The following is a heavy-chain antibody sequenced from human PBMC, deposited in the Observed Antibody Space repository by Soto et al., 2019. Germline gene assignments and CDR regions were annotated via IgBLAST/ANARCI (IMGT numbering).Heavy chain of an antibody. CDR3: ARLAAAGINLYYYYGMDV. CDR2: IYPGDSDT. CDR1: GYSFTSYW. J-gene: IGHJ6*02. Sequence: GESLKISCKGSGYSFTSYWIGWVRQMPGKGLEWMGIIYPGDSDTRYSPSFQGQVTISADKSISTAYLQWSSLKASDTAMYYCARLAAAGINLYYYYGMDVWGQGTTVTVSS. V-gene: IGHV5-51*01. D-gene: IGHD6-13*01.